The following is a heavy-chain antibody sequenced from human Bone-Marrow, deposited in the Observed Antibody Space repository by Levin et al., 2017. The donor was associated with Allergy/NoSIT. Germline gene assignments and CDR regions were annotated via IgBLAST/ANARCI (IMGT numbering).Heavy chain of an antibody. J-gene: IGHJ4*02. V-gene: IGHV4-30-2*01. CDR1: GGSIISGSYS. Sequence: PSETLSLTCAVSGGSIISGSYSWSWIRQPPGKGLEWIGYIFHSGNTFYNPSLRSRVSLSVDTSKNQFSLRLNSVAAADTAVYFCARGAPWKMGYYFDYWGQGSLVTVSS. D-gene: IGHD5-24*01. CDR2: IFHSGNT. CDR3: ARGAPWKMGYYFDY.